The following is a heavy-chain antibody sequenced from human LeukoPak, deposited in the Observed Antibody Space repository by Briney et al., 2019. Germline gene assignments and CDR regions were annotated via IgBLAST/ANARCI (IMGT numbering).Heavy chain of an antibody. J-gene: IGHJ5*02. V-gene: IGHV4-39*01. Sequence: SETLSLTCTVSGGSISSSSYYWGWIRQPPGKGLEWIGSIYYSGSTYYNPSLKSRVTIPVDTSKNQFSLKLSSVTAADTAVYYCARQKRVENWFDPWGQGTLVTVSS. CDR2: IYYSGST. CDR1: GGSISSSSYY. D-gene: IGHD1-1*01. CDR3: ARQKRVENWFDP.